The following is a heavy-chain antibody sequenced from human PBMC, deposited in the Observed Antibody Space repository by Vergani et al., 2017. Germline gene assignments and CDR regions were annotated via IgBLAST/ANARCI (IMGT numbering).Heavy chain of an antibody. D-gene: IGHD5-18*01. CDR2: INPSGGST. CDR1: GYTFTGYY. Sequence: QVQLVQSGAEVKKPGASVKVSCKASGYTFTGYYMHWVRQAPGQGLEWMGIINPSGGSTSYAQKFQGRVTMTRDTSTSTAYMELRSLRSDDTAVYYCARDPIAAGYSYGSGYWGQGTLVTVSS. V-gene: IGHV1-46*01. CDR3: ARDPIAAGYSYGSGY. J-gene: IGHJ4*02.